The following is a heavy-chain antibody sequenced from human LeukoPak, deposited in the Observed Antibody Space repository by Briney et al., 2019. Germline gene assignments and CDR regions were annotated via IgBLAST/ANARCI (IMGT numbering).Heavy chain of an antibody. Sequence: GSPRLSSAPSGFTSYDYAMHGGPHTPQEGLGSGSLIGGDGGSTYYADSVKRRFTISRDNSKDSLYLQMNSLRPEDTALYYCPKDMVRGVIIMPALDYWGQGTLVTVSS. CDR3: PKDMVRGVIIMPALDY. CDR2: IGGDGGST. V-gene: IGHV3-43*02. J-gene: IGHJ4*02. CDR1: GFTSYDYA. D-gene: IGHD3-10*01.